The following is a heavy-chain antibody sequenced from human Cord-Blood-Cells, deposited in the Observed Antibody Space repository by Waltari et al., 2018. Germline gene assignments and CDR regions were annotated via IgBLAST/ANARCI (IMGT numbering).Heavy chain of an antibody. Sequence: QVQLVQSGAEVKKPGSSVKVSCQAAGGTFSSYAISRVRQAPGQGLEWMGGIIPIFGTANDAQKFQGRVTITADESTSTAYMELSSLRSEDTAVYYCARSRAVADFDYWGQGTLVTVSS. CDR2: IIPIFGTA. V-gene: IGHV1-69*01. CDR1: GGTFSSYA. J-gene: IGHJ4*02. CDR3: ARSRAVADFDY. D-gene: IGHD6-19*01.